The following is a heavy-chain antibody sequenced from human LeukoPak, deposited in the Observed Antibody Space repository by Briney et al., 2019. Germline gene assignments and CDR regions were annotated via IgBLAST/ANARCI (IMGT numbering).Heavy chain of an antibody. J-gene: IGHJ4*02. Sequence: RGSLRLSCAVSGFTFSDYWVTWVRQTPGKGLEFVANINQDGSVKNYVGSVKGRFTISRDNAKNSLYLQMSSLRVDDTAIYYCARDPGSSSFDYWGQGALVTVSS. D-gene: IGHD2-2*01. CDR1: GFTFSDYW. CDR3: ARDPGSSSFDY. CDR2: INQDGSVK. V-gene: IGHV3-7*01.